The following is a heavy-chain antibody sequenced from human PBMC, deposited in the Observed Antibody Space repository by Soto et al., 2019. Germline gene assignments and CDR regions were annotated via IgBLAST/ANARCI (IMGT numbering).Heavy chain of an antibody. CDR1: GFTFSSYA. J-gene: IGHJ5*02. V-gene: IGHV3-23*01. CDR2: ISGSGGST. D-gene: IGHD3-10*01. Sequence: EVQLLESGGGLVQPGGSLRLSCAASGFTFSSYAMSWVRQAPGKGLEWVSAISGSGGSTYYADSVKGRFTISRDNSKNTLYMQMNSLRVEDTAVYYCAKDATMAPRGYWFDPWGQGTLVTVSS. CDR3: AKDATMAPRGYWFDP.